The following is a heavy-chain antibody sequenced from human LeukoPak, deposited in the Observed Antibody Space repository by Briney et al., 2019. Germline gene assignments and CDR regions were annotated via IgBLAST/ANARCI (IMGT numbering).Heavy chain of an antibody. D-gene: IGHD3-16*01. J-gene: IGHJ4*02. CDR3: ARDWPDGGLGY. V-gene: IGHV3-53*01. CDR2: IYSGGST. Sequence: ETLSLTCAVYGGSFSGYYWSWIRQPPGKGLEWVSVIYSGGSTYYADSVKGRFTISRDNSNNTLYLQMNSLRAEDTAVYYCARDWPDGGLGYWGQGTLVTVSP. CDR1: GGSFSGYY.